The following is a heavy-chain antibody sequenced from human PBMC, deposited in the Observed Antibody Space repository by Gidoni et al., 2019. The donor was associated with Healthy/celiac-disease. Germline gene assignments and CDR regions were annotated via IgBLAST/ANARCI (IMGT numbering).Heavy chain of an antibody. CDR1: GGTFSSYA. D-gene: IGHD3-3*01. V-gene: IGHV1-69*01. CDR3: AIPIFGVVNPYGMDV. J-gene: IGHJ6*02. CDR2: IIPIFGTA. Sequence: VQLVQSGAAVTQTGSSVKVSCKASGGTFSSYAISWVRQAPVQGLEWMGGIIPIFGTANYAQKFQVRVTITADESTSTAYMELSSLRSEDTAVYYCAIPIFGVVNPYGMDVWGQGTTVTVSS.